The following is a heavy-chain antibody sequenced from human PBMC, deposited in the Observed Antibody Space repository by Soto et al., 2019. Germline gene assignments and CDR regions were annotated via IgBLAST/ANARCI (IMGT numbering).Heavy chain of an antibody. CDR1: GFSFSSYW. J-gene: IGHJ5*02. Sequence: DVQLVESGGDLVQPGGSLRLSCGASGFSFSSYWMTWVCQAPGKGLEWVANIKQDGREKNYVASVKGRFTISRDNGKNLLFLQMDSLTPDDTAVYYCAGDGVRNGAYNGWLDPWGQGTLVTVSS. CDR2: IKQDGREK. CDR3: AGDGVRNGAYNGWLDP. V-gene: IGHV3-7*03. D-gene: IGHD3-16*01.